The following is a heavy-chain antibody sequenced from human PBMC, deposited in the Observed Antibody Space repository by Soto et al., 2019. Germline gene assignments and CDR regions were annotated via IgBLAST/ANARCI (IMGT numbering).Heavy chain of an antibody. D-gene: IGHD3-3*01. V-gene: IGHV3-33*01. CDR1: GFTFSSYG. J-gene: IGHJ4*02. CDR2: IWYDGSNK. CDR3: ASALRDYDFWSGYLVDY. Sequence: GGSLRLSCAASGFTFSSYGMHWVRQAPGKGLEWVAVIWYDGSNKYYADSVKGRFTISRDNSKNTLYLQMNSLRAEDTAVYYCASALRDYDFWSGYLVDYWGQGTLVTVSS.